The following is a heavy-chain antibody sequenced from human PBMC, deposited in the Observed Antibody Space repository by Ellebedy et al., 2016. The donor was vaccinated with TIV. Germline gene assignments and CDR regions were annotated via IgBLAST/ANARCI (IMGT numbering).Heavy chain of an antibody. CDR2: IFHSGST. V-gene: IGHV4-4*02. J-gene: IGHJ4*02. Sequence: SETLSLTCTVSGDYISRSNWWRWVRQSPGKGLQWLGEIFHSGSTNYNASLKSRVTISVDKTKDQFSLNLSSVTAADTAVYYCARGGIVVGTAILDYFDYWGQGTLVTVSS. CDR3: ARGGIVVGTAILDYFDY. CDR1: GDYISRSNW. D-gene: IGHD2-21*02.